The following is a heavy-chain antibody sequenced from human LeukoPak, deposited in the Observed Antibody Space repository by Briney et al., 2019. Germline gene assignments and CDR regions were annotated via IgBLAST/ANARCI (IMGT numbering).Heavy chain of an antibody. D-gene: IGHD3-16*01. V-gene: IGHV3-30*04. J-gene: IGHJ4*02. CDR2: ISYDGSNK. CDR1: GFTFSSYA. CDR3: ARDVRRGDNY. Sequence: GGSLRLSCAASGFTFSSYAMHWVRQAPGKGLEGVAVISYDGSNKYYADSVKGRFTISRDNSKNTLYLQMNSLRAEDTAVYYCARDVRRGDNYWGQGTLVTVSS.